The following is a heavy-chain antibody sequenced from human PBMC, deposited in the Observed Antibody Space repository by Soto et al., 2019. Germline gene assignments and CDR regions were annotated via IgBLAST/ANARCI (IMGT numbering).Heavy chain of an antibody. CDR2: INHSGST. CDR3: ARGDCSGGSCYSVDI. Sequence: PSETLSLTCAVYGGSFSGYYWSWIRQPPGKGLEWIGEINHSGSTNHNPSLKSRATISVDTSKNQFSLKLSSVTAADTAVYYCARGDCSGGSCYSVDIWGQGTMVT. D-gene: IGHD2-15*01. V-gene: IGHV4-34*04. J-gene: IGHJ3*02. CDR1: GGSFSGYY.